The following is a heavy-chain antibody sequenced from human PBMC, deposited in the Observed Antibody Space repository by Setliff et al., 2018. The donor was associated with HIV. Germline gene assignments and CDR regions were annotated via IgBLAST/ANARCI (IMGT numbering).Heavy chain of an antibody. V-gene: IGHV4-4*02. J-gene: IGHJ6*04. CDR1: GGSISSSHY. D-gene: IGHD2-2*01. CDR2: IYHSGSV. Sequence: PSETLSLTCAVSGGSISSSHYWSWVRQTPVKGLEWIGEIYHSGSVNHNPSLRSRVTMSVDKSKNHFSLRLSSVTAADTAVYYCARGDSTWPTQLLDVWGKGTTVTVSS. CDR3: ARGDSTWPTQLLDV.